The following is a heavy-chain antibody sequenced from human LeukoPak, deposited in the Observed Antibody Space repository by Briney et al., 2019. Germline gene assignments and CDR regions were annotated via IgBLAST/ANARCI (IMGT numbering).Heavy chain of an antibody. CDR1: GGSISSYY. V-gene: IGHV4-59*01. Sequence: SETLSLTCTVSGGSISSYYWSWIRQPPAKGLEWIGYIYYSGSTNYNPSLKSRVTISVDTSKNQFSLKLSSVTAADTAVYYCARAAGLLGVELDYWGQGTLVTVSS. J-gene: IGHJ4*02. CDR3: ARAAGLLGVELDY. D-gene: IGHD2-15*01. CDR2: IYYSGST.